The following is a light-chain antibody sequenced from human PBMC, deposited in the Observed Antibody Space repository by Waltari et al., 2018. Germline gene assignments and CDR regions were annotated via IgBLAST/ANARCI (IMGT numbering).Light chain of an antibody. CDR2: DVS. J-gene: IGLJ3*02. CDR3: CSYTNVGSWV. CDR1: SRDVGNYNY. V-gene: IGLV2-14*03. Sequence: QSALTQPASVSGSPGQSITISCTGTSRDVGNYNYVSWYQQHPGRAPKLMISDVSDRPSGVSNRFSGSKSGNTASLTISGRQAEDEGDYYCCSYTNVGSWVFGGGTKVTVL.